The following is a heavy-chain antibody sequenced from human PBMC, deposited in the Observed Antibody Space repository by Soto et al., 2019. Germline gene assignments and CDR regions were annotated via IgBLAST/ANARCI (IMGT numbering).Heavy chain of an antibody. CDR3: AGDEGGGGFLF. Sequence: QVQLVQSGAEVKKPGASVKVSCKASGYTFTSYGISWVRQAPGQGLEWMGWISAYNGNTNYAQKLQGRVTMTTDTTTRQTHKEVRRLGSDDTAVYYWAGDEGGGGFLFWGQGTLVTVSS. CDR1: GYTFTSYG. D-gene: IGHD5-12*01. V-gene: IGHV1-18*01. CDR2: ISAYNGNT. J-gene: IGHJ4*02.